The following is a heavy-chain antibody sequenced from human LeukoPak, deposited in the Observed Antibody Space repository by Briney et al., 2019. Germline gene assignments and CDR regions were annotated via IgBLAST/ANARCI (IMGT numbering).Heavy chain of an antibody. D-gene: IGHD3-22*01. V-gene: IGHV3-30*04. Sequence: GRSLRLSCAASGFTFSSYAMHWVRQAPGKGLEWVAVISYDGSNKYYADSVKGRFTISRDNSKNTLYLQMNSLRAEDTALYYCAKDIGRYYYDSSFDYWGQGTLVTVSS. J-gene: IGHJ4*02. CDR3: AKDIGRYYYDSSFDY. CDR2: ISYDGSNK. CDR1: GFTFSSYA.